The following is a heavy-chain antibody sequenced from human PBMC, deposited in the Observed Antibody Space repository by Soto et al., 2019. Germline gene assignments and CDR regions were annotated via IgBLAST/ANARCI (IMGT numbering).Heavy chain of an antibody. V-gene: IGHV4-61*01. CDR1: GASLSSGSYY. D-gene: IGHD2-8*02. CDR2: FYYTGTT. CDR3: ARISYWVKDY. J-gene: IGHJ4*02. Sequence: TLSLTCTVSGASLSSGSYYWSWIRQPPGKGLEWIGYFYYTGTTKYNPSLESRVTISADTSKNQFSLNLTSVTAADTAVYYCARISYWVKDYWGQGALVTVSS.